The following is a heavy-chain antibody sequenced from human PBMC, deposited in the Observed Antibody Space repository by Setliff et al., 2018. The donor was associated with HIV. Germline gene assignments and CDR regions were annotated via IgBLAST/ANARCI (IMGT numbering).Heavy chain of an antibody. Sequence: GASVKVSCKASGYTFTSYGIDWVRQAPGQGLEWMGWISAYNGDTNYAQNFQGRVTMTTDTSTSTAYMELSSLRSEDTAVYYCAKDPVRESTYYYYMDVWGKGTTVTVS. J-gene: IGHJ6*03. CDR1: GYTFTSYG. CDR2: ISAYNGDT. D-gene: IGHD1-26*01. V-gene: IGHV1-18*01. CDR3: AKDPVRESTYYYYMDV.